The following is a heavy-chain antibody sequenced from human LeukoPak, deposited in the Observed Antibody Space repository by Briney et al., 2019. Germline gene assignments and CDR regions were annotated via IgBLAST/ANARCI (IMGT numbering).Heavy chain of an antibody. Sequence: GGSLRLSGAASGFSFNSYIMHWVRQAPGKGLEWVAVISYDGSNKYYADSVRGRFTISRDNSKNTLYLQMNSLRAEDTAVYYCARGLSVEWLLSWGQGTLVTVSS. CDR1: GFSFNSYI. J-gene: IGHJ5*02. V-gene: IGHV3-30*19. CDR3: ARGLSVEWLLS. D-gene: IGHD3-3*01. CDR2: ISYDGSNK.